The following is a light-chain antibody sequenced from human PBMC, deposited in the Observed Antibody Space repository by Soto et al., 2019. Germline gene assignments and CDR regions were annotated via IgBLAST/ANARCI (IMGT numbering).Light chain of an antibody. Sequence: EIVLTQSPGTLSFSPGERATLSCRASQSVTSGYLAWYQQQPNQAPRLLIYGASYRATGIPDRFSGGGSGTDFTLTISRLEPEDSAVYYCQQYNNWPPWTFGQGTKVDIK. CDR1: QSVTSGY. J-gene: IGKJ1*01. CDR3: QQYNNWPPWT. CDR2: GAS. V-gene: IGKV3-20*01.